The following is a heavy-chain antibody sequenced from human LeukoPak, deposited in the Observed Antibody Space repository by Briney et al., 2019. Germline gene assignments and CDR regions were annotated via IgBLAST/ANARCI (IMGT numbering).Heavy chain of an antibody. J-gene: IGHJ6*03. CDR2: INPNSGGT. CDR1: GYRFTDYY. Sequence: ASVTVSCKAFGYRFTDYYMHWVRQAPGQGLEWMGWINPNSGGTNYAQKFRGRVTMTRDTSITTVYLQLSRLKSDDTAVYYCVSGYSDYADYYNYYMGVWGKGTTVTVSS. CDR3: VSGYSDYADYYNYYMGV. V-gene: IGHV1-2*02. D-gene: IGHD4-11*01.